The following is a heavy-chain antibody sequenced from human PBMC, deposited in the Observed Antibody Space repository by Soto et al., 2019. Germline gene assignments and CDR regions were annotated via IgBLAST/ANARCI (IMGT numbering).Heavy chain of an antibody. Sequence: VKVSCKASGYTFTSYGISWVRQAPGQGLEWMGWISAYNGNTNYAQKLQGRVTMTTDTSTSTAYMELRSLRSDDTAVYYCARGYYYDSSGYYYVGGWFDPWGQGTLVTVSS. CDR3: ARGYYYDSSGYYYVGGWFDP. D-gene: IGHD3-22*01. CDR2: ISAYNGNT. V-gene: IGHV1-18*01. J-gene: IGHJ5*02. CDR1: GYTFTSYG.